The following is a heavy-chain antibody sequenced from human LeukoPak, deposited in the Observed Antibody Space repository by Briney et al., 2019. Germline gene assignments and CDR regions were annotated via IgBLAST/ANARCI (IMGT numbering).Heavy chain of an antibody. Sequence: SETLSLTCAVYGGSFSGCYWSWIRQPLGKGLEWIGEINHSGSTNYNPSLKSRVTISVDTSKNQFSLKLSSVTAADTAVYYCAGGVSYYDYVWGSYRRLGYFDYWGQGTLVTVSS. D-gene: IGHD3-16*02. CDR2: INHSGST. CDR3: AGGVSYYDYVWGSYRRLGYFDY. V-gene: IGHV4-34*01. CDR1: GGSFSGCY. J-gene: IGHJ4*02.